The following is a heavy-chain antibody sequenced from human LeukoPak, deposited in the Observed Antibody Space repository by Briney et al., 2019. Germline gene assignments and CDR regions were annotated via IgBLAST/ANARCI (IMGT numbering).Heavy chain of an antibody. J-gene: IGHJ4*02. CDR3: ARGGDYYDSSGYYHFDY. CDR1: GGSFSGYY. D-gene: IGHD3-22*01. CDR2: INHSGST. Sequence: SETLSLTCAVYGGSFSGYYWSWIRQPPGNGLEWIGEINHSGSTNYNPSLKSRVTISVDTSKNQFSLKLSSVTAADTAVYYCARGGDYYDSSGYYHFDYWGQGTLVTVSS. V-gene: IGHV4-34*01.